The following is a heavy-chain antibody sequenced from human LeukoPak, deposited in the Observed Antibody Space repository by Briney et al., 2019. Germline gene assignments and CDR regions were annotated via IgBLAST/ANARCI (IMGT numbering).Heavy chain of an antibody. CDR1: GYTFTRYD. Sequence: ASVKVSCKASGYTFTRYDINWVRQATGQGLEWMGWMNPNSGNTAYAQKFQGRVTFTRNTSISTAYMELSSLRSDDTAVYYCARDLRRYGSGSYTFDYWGQGTLVTVSS. V-gene: IGHV1-8*03. CDR2: MNPNSGNT. D-gene: IGHD3-10*01. J-gene: IGHJ4*02. CDR3: ARDLRRYGSGSYTFDY.